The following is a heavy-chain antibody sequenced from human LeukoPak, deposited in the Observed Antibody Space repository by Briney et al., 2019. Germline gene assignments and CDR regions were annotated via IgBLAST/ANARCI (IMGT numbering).Heavy chain of an antibody. Sequence: LGGSLRLSCAASGFTFSSYAMHWVRQAPGKGLEWVAVISYDGSNKYYADSVKGRFTISRDNSKNTLYLQMNSLRAKDTAVYYCARGRSNALRYYYYGMDVWGQGTTVTVSS. CDR1: GFTFSSYA. CDR3: ARGRSNALRYYYYGMDV. D-gene: IGHD5-12*01. V-gene: IGHV3-30-3*01. CDR2: ISYDGSNK. J-gene: IGHJ6*02.